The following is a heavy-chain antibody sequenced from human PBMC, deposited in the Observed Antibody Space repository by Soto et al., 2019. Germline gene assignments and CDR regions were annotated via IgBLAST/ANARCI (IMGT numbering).Heavy chain of an antibody. D-gene: IGHD4-17*01. J-gene: IGHJ4*02. CDR2: TSYRSKWYS. Sequence: SQTLSLTCDISGDSVSSNSAAWNWIRQSPSRGLEWLGRTSYRSKWYSDYAVSVKSRITINPDTSKNQFSLQLNSVTPEDTALYYCAADVGGYIYGLARHWGPGTLVTVSS. CDR1: GDSVSSNSAA. CDR3: AADVGGYIYGLARH. V-gene: IGHV6-1*01.